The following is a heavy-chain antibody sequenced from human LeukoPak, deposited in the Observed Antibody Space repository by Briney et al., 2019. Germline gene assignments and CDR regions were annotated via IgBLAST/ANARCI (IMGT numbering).Heavy chain of an antibody. D-gene: IGHD3-10*01. V-gene: IGHV3-43*01. CDR3: AKDIAMVRGIIFGMDV. Sequence: GGSLRLSCATSGFTFDDYTMHWVRQIPRKTLEWVSLITWDGGSTYYADSVKGRFTISRDNSKNSLYLQMNSLRTEDTALYYCAKDIAMVRGIIFGMDVWGQGTTVTVS. CDR2: ITWDGGST. CDR1: GFTFDDYT. J-gene: IGHJ6*02.